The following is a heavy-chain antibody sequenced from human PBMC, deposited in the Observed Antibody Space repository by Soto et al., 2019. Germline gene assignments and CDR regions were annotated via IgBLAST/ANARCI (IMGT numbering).Heavy chain of an antibody. CDR3: ARFSVSSSRGFDS. CDR1: GFSFSNYY. D-gene: IGHD1-26*01. J-gene: IGHJ4*02. CDR2: TRNKDNSYYT. V-gene: IGHV3-72*01. Sequence: EVQLVESGGGLVQPGGSLRLSCGVSGFSFSNYYMDWVRQAPGKGLEWVGRTRNKDNSYYTEYAASVKGRFTISRDESKNTLYLQMNSLKTEDTAVYYCARFSVSSSRGFDSWGQGTLVTVSS.